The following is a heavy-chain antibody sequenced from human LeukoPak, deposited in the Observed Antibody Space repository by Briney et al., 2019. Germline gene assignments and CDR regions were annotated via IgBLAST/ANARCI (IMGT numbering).Heavy chain of an antibody. V-gene: IGHV1-18*01. CDR2: ISAYNGNT. D-gene: IGHD2-2*02. J-gene: IGHJ5*02. CDR3: ARAVVVPAAIPTNWFDP. Sequence: ASVKVSCKASGYTFTSYGIIWVRQAPGQGLEWMGWISAYNGNTNYAQKLQGRVTMTTDTSTSTAYMELRSLRSDDTAVYYCARAVVVPAAIPTNWFDPWGQGTLVTVSS. CDR1: GYTFTSYG.